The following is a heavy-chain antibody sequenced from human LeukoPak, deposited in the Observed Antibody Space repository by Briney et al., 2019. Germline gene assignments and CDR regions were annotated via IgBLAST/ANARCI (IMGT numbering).Heavy chain of an antibody. Sequence: GVSLRLSCAASGFTFSSYEMNWVRQAPGKGLEWVSYISSSGSTIYYADSVKGRFTISRDNAKNSLYLQMNSLKAEDTAVYYCARAHASKQLGRHFDYWGQGTLVTVSS. CDR3: ARAHASKQLGRHFDY. CDR2: ISSSGSTI. D-gene: IGHD6-6*01. J-gene: IGHJ4*02. V-gene: IGHV3-48*03. CDR1: GFTFSSYE.